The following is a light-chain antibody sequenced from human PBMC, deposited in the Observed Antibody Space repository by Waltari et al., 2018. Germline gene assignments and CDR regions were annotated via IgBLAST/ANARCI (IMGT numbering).Light chain of an antibody. CDR1: NYDVGYYNY. CDR3: SSYSGTYTLL. CDR2: DVT. V-gene: IGLV2-11*01. J-gene: IGLJ3*02. Sequence: QSALTQPRSVSESPGQSVTISCTGTNYDVGYYNYVSWYQHHPGKAPKLMIYDVTKRPSGVPDLFSGSKYGNTASLTISGLQAEDEAYYYCSSYSGTYTLLFGGGTKLTVL.